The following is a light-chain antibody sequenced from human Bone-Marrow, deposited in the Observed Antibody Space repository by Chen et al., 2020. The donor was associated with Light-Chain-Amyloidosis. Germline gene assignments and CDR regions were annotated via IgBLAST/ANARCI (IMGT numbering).Light chain of an antibody. Sequence: ELVLTQSPATLSLSPGERVTLSCRASQSVSSQLAWYQQKPGQAPRLLIYDASNRATGFPARFSGSGSGTDFTLTISSLEPEDFAVYYCQQRYNWPITFGQGTRLQIK. CDR2: DAS. J-gene: IGKJ5*01. CDR3: QQRYNWPIT. V-gene: IGKV3-11*01. CDR1: QSVSSQ.